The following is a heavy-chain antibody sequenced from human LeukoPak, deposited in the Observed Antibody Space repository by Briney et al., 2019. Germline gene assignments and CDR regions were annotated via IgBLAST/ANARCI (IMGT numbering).Heavy chain of an antibody. Sequence: PSETLSLTCAVYGGSFSGYYWSWIRQPPGKGLEWIGEINHSGSTNYNPSLKSRVTISVDTSKNQFSLKLSSVTAADTAVYYCARRGYCSGGSCHFDYWGQGTLVTVSS. CDR3: ARRGYCSGGSCHFDY. D-gene: IGHD2-15*01. J-gene: IGHJ4*02. CDR1: GGSFSGYY. V-gene: IGHV4-34*01. CDR2: INHSGST.